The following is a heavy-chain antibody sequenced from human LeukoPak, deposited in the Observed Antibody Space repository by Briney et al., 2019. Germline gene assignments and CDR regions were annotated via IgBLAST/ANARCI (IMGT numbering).Heavy chain of an antibody. CDR1: GYTLTELS. Sequence: ASVKVSCKVSGYTLTELSMHWVRQAPGKGLEWLGGFDPEDGETIYAQKFQGRVTMTEDTSTDTAYMELSSLRSEDTAVYYCGITMVRGVINPFDYWGQGTLVTVSS. J-gene: IGHJ4*02. V-gene: IGHV1-24*01. D-gene: IGHD3-10*01. CDR3: GITMVRGVINPFDY. CDR2: FDPEDGET.